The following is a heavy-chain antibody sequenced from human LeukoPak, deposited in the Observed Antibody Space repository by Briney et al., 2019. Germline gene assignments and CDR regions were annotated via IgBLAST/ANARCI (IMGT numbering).Heavy chain of an antibody. J-gene: IGHJ4*02. CDR1: GGSISSYY. V-gene: IGHV4-4*09. Sequence: KPSETLSLTCTVSGGSISSYYWSWIRQPPGKGLEWIGYIYTSGSTNYNPSLKSRVTISVDTSKNQFSLKLSSVTAADTAVYYCARRGGYGGTFDYWGQGTLVTVSS. CDR3: ARRGGYGGTFDY. CDR2: IYTSGST. D-gene: IGHD4-23*01.